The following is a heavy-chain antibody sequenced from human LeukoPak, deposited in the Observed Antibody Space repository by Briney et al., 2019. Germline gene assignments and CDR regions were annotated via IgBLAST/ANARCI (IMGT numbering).Heavy chain of an antibody. Sequence: SETLSLTCAVSGYSISSGYYWGWIRQPPGKGLEWIGSIYHSGSTYYNPSLKSRVTISVDTSKNQFSLKLSSVTAADTAVYYCARVDSSGSLHYFDYWGQGTLVTVSS. D-gene: IGHD3-22*01. CDR2: IYHSGST. J-gene: IGHJ4*02. V-gene: IGHV4-38-2*01. CDR3: ARVDSSGSLHYFDY. CDR1: GYSISSGYY.